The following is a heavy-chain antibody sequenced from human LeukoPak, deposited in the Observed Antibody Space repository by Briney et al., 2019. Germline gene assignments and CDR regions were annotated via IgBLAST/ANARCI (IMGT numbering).Heavy chain of an antibody. CDR2: ISYSGST. J-gene: IGHJ4*02. V-gene: IGHV4-59*08. D-gene: IGHD6-19*01. CDR3: ATHDPPYSSGWYVGY. Sequence: PSETLSLTCTVSRGSISSYYWSWIRQPPGKGLEWIGYISYSGSTNYNPSLKSRVTISVDTSKNQFSLKLSSVTAADTAVYYCATHDPPYSSGWYVGYWGQGTLVTVSS. CDR1: RGSISSYY.